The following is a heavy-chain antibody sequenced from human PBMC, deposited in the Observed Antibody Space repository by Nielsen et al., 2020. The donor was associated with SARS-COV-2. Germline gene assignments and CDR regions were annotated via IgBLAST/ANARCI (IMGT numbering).Heavy chain of an antibody. J-gene: IGHJ4*02. Sequence: GGSLRLSCAASGFTFSSYGMHWVRQAPGKGLEWVAVISYDGSNKYYADSVKGRFTISRDNSKNTLYLQMNSLRAEDTAVYYCAKWGMEYSSSSYRDYWGQGTLVTVSS. CDR1: GFTFSSYG. CDR2: ISYDGSNK. V-gene: IGHV3-30*18. CDR3: AKWGMEYSSSSYRDY. D-gene: IGHD6-6*01.